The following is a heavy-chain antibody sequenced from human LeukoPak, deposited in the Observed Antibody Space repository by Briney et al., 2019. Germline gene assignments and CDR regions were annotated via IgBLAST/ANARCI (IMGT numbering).Heavy chain of an antibody. CDR1: GGSFSGYY. CDR2: IYYSGST. D-gene: IGHD3-9*01. Sequence: SETLSLTCAVYGGSFSGYYWSWIRQPPGKGLEWIGYIYYSGSTNYNPSLKSRVTISVDTSKNQFSLKLSSVTAADTAVYYCARGPRYFDWSPPARWGQGTLVTVSS. CDR3: ARGPRYFDWSPPAR. J-gene: IGHJ4*02. V-gene: IGHV4-59*08.